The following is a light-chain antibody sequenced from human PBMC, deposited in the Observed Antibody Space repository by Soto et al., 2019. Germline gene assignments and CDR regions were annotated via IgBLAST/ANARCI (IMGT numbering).Light chain of an antibody. CDR1: QTISSY. CDR2: AAS. V-gene: IGKV1-39*01. CDR3: QQSHSIPYT. Sequence: DIPMTPSPSSLSASVGDRVTITCRASQTISSYLNWYQQKPGKAPKLLIYAASSLQSGVPSRFSGSGSGTDFTLTISSLQPEDFATYYCQQSHSIPYTFGQGTKLEIK. J-gene: IGKJ2*01.